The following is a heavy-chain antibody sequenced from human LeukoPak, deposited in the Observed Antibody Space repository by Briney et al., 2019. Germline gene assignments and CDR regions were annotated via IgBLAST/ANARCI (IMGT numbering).Heavy chain of an antibody. V-gene: IGHV3-11*06. CDR1: GFAVSDYY. D-gene: IGHD1-26*01. CDR2: IDRSGTYT. Sequence: PWGSLRLSCAASGFAVSDYYMNWIRQAPGKGLEWVSYIDRSGTYTNDADSVKGRFTISRDNAKNSLYLQMNSLRAEDTAVYYCARDLTVGPIFTDYWGQGTLVTVSS. CDR3: ARDLTVGPIFTDY. J-gene: IGHJ4*02.